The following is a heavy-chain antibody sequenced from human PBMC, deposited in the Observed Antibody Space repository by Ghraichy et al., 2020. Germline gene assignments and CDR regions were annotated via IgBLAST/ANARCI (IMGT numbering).Heavy chain of an antibody. J-gene: IGHJ3*02. V-gene: IGHV3-23*01. CDR3: AKRLHSSSWFLTFDI. Sequence: GESLNISCAASGFTFSTYAMSWVRQAPGKGLEWVSAISASGGSTSYADSVKGRFTISRDNSKNTLYLQMNSLRAEDTAVYYCAKRLHSSSWFLTFDIWGQGTMVTVSS. D-gene: IGHD6-13*01. CDR1: GFTFSTYA. CDR2: ISASGGST.